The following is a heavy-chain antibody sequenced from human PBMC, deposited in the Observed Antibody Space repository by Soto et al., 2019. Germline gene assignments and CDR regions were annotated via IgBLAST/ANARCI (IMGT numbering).Heavy chain of an antibody. D-gene: IGHD3-9*01. Sequence: GGSLRLSCAASGFTFSSYAMSWVRQAPGKGLEWVSAISGSGGSTYYADSVKGRFTISRDNSKNTLYLQMNSLRAEDTAVYYCAKELGRLVSYYYYGMDVWGQGTTVTVSS. J-gene: IGHJ6*02. CDR1: GFTFSSYA. CDR2: ISGSGGST. V-gene: IGHV3-23*01. CDR3: AKELGRLVSYYYYGMDV.